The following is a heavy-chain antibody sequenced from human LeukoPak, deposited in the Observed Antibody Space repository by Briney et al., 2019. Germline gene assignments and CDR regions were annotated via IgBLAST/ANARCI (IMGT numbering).Heavy chain of an antibody. CDR1: GYTFTGYY. CDR2: INPNSGGT. CDR3: ASSFIVVPPGDAFDI. Sequence: GASVKVSCKASGYTFTGYYMHWVRQAPGQGLEWMGWINPNSGGTNYAQKFQGRVTMTRDTSISTAYMELSRLRSDDTAVYYCASSFIVVPPGDAFDIWGQGTMVTVSS. D-gene: IGHD2-21*01. V-gene: IGHV1-2*02. J-gene: IGHJ3*02.